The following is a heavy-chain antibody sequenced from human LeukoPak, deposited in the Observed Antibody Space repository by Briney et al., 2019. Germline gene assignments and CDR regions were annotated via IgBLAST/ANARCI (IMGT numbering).Heavy chain of an antibody. V-gene: IGHV3-11*01. CDR2: ISSSGSTM. CDR3: ARARITMIVAV. Sequence: PGGSLRLSCAASGFTFSDYYMSWIRRAPGKGLEWVSYISSSGSTMYYADSVKGRFTISRDDAKNSLYLQMNSLRAEDTAVYYCARARITMIVAVWGQGTLVTVSS. CDR1: GFTFSDYY. D-gene: IGHD3-22*01. J-gene: IGHJ4*02.